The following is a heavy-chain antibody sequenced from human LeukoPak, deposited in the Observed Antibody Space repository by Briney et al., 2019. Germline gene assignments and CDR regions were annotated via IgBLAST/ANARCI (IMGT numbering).Heavy chain of an antibody. CDR1: GFTFSDYY. V-gene: IGHV3-11*04. J-gene: IGHJ4*02. Sequence: GGSLRLSCAASGFTFSDYYMSWIRQAPGKGLEGVSYISSSGSTIYYADSVKGRFTISRDNAKNSLYLQMNSLRAEDTAVYYCASANYYFWSGYYFYYFDYWGQGTLVTVSS. D-gene: IGHD3-3*01. CDR2: ISSSGSTI. CDR3: ASANYYFWSGYYFYYFDY.